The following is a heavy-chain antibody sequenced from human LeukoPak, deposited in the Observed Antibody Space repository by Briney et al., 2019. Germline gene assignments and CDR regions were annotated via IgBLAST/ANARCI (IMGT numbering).Heavy chain of an antibody. Sequence: SETLSLTCTVSGGSISSGDYYWTWIRQPPEKGLEWIGSIYYSGSTSYNPSLKSRATISVDTSKNQFSLKLSSVTAADTALYYCVRDGGYRYAPFDSWGPGTLVTVSS. CDR2: IYYSGST. V-gene: IGHV4-30-4*01. CDR1: GGSISSGDYY. CDR3: VRDGGYRYAPFDS. D-gene: IGHD5-18*01. J-gene: IGHJ4*02.